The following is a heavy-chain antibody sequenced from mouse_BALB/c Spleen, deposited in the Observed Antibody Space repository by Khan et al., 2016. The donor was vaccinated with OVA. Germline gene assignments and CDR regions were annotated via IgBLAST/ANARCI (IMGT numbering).Heavy chain of an antibody. D-gene: IGHD2-14*01. CDR3: TRSGIGSFAF. CDR2: IYPGNGNT. V-gene: IGHV1-77*01. CDR1: GYTFTDYY. J-gene: IGHJ3*01. Sequence: QVQLQQSGAELARPGASVKLSCKASGYTFTDYYINWVKQRTGQGLEWIGDIYPGNGNTNYNEKFKGKATLTADKSSSTAFMHLSSLTSEDSAAYFCTRSGIGSFAFWGQGTLVTVSA.